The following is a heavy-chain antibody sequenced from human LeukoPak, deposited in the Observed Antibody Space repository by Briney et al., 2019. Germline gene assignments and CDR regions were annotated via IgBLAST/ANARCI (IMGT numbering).Heavy chain of an antibody. CDR3: AKDVRLSGYDEGGP. D-gene: IGHD5-12*01. J-gene: IGHJ5*02. Sequence: PGGSLRLSCAASGFTFSSYAMSWVRQAPGKGLEWVSAISGSGGGTYYADSVKGRFTISRDDSKNTLYLQMSSLRAEDTAVYYCAKDVRLSGYDEGGPWGQGTLVTVSS. CDR1: GFTFSSYA. V-gene: IGHV3-23*01. CDR2: ISGSGGGT.